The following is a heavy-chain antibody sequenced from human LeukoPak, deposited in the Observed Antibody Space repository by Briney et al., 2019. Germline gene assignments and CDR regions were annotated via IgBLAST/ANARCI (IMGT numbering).Heavy chain of an antibody. Sequence: GASVKVSCKASGYTFTDYTMHWLRQAPGQRLDWMGWINGGSGNTKYSPEFQGRVTITGDTSASTAYMELSSLRSEDMAVYYCANPRYDSSGYYYVDWGQGALVTVSS. J-gene: IGHJ4*02. CDR2: INGGSGNT. CDR1: GYTFTDYT. CDR3: ANPRYDSSGYYYVD. D-gene: IGHD3-22*01. V-gene: IGHV1-3*03.